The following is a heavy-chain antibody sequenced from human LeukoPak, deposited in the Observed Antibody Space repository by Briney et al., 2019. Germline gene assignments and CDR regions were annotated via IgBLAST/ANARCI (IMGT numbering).Heavy chain of an antibody. CDR2: ISGSGGST. V-gene: IGHV3-23*01. CDR3: AKDPRVGSRVATPCH. Sequence: GGSLRLSCAASGFTFSNYDMSWVRQAPGKGLEWVSAISGSGGSTYYADSVKGRFTISRDNSKSTLFLQMNSLRAEDTAVYYCAKDPRVGSRVATPCHWGQGTLVTVSS. J-gene: IGHJ4*02. CDR1: GFTFSNYD. D-gene: IGHD5-24*01.